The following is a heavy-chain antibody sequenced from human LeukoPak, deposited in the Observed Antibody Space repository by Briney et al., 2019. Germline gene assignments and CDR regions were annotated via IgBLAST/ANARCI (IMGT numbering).Heavy chain of an antibody. Sequence: GGSLRLSCVGSGFTSIAYALTWARQAPGKGLEWVSGISGGGVTTYYADSVKGRFTISRDNSKNTLYLQMNSLRAEDTAVYYCAKGGILTGYNYWGQGTLVTVSS. D-gene: IGHD3-9*01. CDR2: ISGGGVTT. CDR1: GFTSIAYA. V-gene: IGHV3-23*01. J-gene: IGHJ4*02. CDR3: AKGGILTGYNY.